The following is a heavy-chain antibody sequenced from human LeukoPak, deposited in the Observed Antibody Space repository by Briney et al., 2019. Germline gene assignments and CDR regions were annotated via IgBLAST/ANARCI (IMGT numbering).Heavy chain of an antibody. V-gene: IGHV4-59*01. J-gene: IGHJ4*02. CDR1: GGSISSYC. CDR3: ARDGGSSGYTDY. Sequence: SETLSLTCTVSGGSISSYCWSWIRQPPGKGLEWIGYIYYSGSTNYNPSLKSRVTISVDTSKNQFSLKLSSVTAADTAVYYCARDGGSSGYTDYWGQGTLVTVSS. D-gene: IGHD3-22*01. CDR2: IYYSGST.